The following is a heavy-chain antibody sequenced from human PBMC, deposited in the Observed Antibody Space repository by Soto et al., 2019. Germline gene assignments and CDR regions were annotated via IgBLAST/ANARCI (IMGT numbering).Heavy chain of an antibody. CDR3: AKGPQKQWPQGDWFDP. J-gene: IGHJ5*02. CDR1: GFTFSSYA. D-gene: IGHD6-19*01. Sequence: GGSLRLSCAASGFTFSSYAMSWVRQAPGKGLEWVSAISGSGGSTYYADSVKGRFTISRDNSKNTLYLQMNSLRAEDTAVYYCAKGPQKQWPQGDWFDPWGQGTLVTVSS. CDR2: ISGSGGST. V-gene: IGHV3-23*01.